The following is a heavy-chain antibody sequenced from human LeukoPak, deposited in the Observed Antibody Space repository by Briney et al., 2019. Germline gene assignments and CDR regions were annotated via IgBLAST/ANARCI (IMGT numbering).Heavy chain of an antibody. CDR1: GFTFSSYS. CDR3: AKVGSGTRYYYYYMDV. J-gene: IGHJ6*03. V-gene: IGHV3-23*01. Sequence: PGGSLRLSCAASGFTFSSYSMSWVRQAPGKGLEWVSSISGSGGSTYYADSVKGRFTISRDNSKNTLYLQMNSLRAEDTAVYYCAKVGSGTRYYYYYMDVWGKGTTVTVSS. CDR2: ISGSGGST. D-gene: IGHD3-10*01.